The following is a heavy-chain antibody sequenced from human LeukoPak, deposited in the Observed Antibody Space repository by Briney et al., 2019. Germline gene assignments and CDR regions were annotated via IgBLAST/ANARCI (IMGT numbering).Heavy chain of an antibody. CDR2: IYYSGST. Sequence: SETLSLTCTVSGGSINSYYWSWIRQPPGKGLEWIAYIYYSGSTSYNPSLKSRVTISVDTSKNQFSLKLNSVTAADTAMYYCARGPTATPVVFFDYWGQGTLVTVSS. CDR3: ARGPTATPVVFFDY. CDR1: GGSINSYY. J-gene: IGHJ4*02. D-gene: IGHD3-22*01. V-gene: IGHV4-59*01.